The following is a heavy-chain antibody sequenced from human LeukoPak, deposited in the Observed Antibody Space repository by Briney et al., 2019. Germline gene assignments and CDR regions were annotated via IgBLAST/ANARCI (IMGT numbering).Heavy chain of an antibody. J-gene: IGHJ4*02. V-gene: IGHV4-59*08. Sequence: SETLSLTCTVSGGSISSNYWSWIRQPPGKGLEWIGYIYYSGSTNYNPSLKSRVTISVDTSKNQFSLKLSSVTAADTAVYYCARAHYYDSSGYCYYFDYWGQGTLVTVSS. D-gene: IGHD3-22*01. CDR3: ARAHYYDSSGYCYYFDY. CDR1: GGSISSNY. CDR2: IYYSGST.